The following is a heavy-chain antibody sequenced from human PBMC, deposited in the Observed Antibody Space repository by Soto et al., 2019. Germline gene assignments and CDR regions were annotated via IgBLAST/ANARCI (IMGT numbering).Heavy chain of an antibody. J-gene: IGHJ4*02. CDR2: ISYNGNT. D-gene: IGHD3-22*01. Sequence: SETLSLTCTVSGGSISSADYYWSWIRQPPGKGLEWIGFISYNGNTYYNPSLKSRLTVSVDTSKNQFSLRLTSVTAADTAVYFCAREKGGYYDSNHYYVFYDYWGQGTLVTVSS. CDR3: AREKGGYYDSNHYYVFYDY. CDR1: GGSISSADYY. V-gene: IGHV4-30-4*01.